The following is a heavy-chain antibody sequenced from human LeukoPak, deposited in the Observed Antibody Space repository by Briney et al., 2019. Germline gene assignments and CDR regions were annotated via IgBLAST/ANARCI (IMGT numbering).Heavy chain of an antibody. CDR3: AREVERYYDSSGFFDY. D-gene: IGHD3-22*01. CDR2: IYYSGST. CDR1: GGSISSYY. J-gene: IGHJ4*02. V-gene: IGHV4-59*01. Sequence: SETLSLTCTVSGGSISSYYWSWIRQPPGKGLEGIGYIYYSGSTNYNPSLKSRVTISVDTSKNQFSLKLSSVTAADTAVYYCAREVERYYDSSGFFDYWGQGTLVTVSS.